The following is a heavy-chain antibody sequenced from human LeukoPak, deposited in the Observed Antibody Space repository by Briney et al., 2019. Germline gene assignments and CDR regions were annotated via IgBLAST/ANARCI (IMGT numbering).Heavy chain of an antibody. D-gene: IGHD4-17*01. CDR2: IKKDGSEK. CDR3: ARVDHGDSVTGSSFDY. V-gene: IGHV3-7*03. J-gene: IGHJ4*02. Sequence: GGSLSLSCAASGFTFSSYWMSWVRQAPGKGLEWVANIKKDGSEKYYVDSVKGRFTISRDNAKTSLYLQMNSLRAEDTAVYYCARVDHGDSVTGSSFDYWGQGTLVTVSS. CDR1: GFTFSSYW.